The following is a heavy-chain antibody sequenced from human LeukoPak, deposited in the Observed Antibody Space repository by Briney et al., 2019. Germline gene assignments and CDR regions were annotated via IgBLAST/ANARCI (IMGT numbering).Heavy chain of an antibody. V-gene: IGHV3-21*01. CDR2: ISASSSYL. CDR3: ARVYTMIVVVDY. Sequence: GGSQRLSCAASGFTFNTYTMNWVRQAPGKGLEWVSSISASSSYLYYADSVKGRFTISRDNVKNSLYLQMNSLRAEDTAVYYCARVYTMIVVVDYWGQGTLVTVSS. CDR1: GFTFNTYT. D-gene: IGHD3-22*01. J-gene: IGHJ4*02.